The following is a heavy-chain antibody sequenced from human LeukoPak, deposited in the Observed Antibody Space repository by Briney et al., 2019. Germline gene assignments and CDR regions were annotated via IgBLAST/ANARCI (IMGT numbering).Heavy chain of an antibody. CDR2: INSDGSST. CDR3: ARVGVAGIFDY. CDR1: GFTFSSYW. Sequence: PGGSLRLSCAASGFTFSSYWMHWVRQAPGKGLVWVSRINSDGSSTSYADSVKGRLTISRDNAKNTLYLQMNSLRAEDTAVYYCARVGVAGIFDYWGQGTLVTVSS. V-gene: IGHV3-74*01. J-gene: IGHJ4*02. D-gene: IGHD6-19*01.